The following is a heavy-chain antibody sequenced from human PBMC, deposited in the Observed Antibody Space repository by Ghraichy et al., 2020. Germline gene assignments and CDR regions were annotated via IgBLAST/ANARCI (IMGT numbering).Heavy chain of an antibody. J-gene: IGHJ4*02. D-gene: IGHD6-19*01. CDR3: AKDPPSIHGIAVAGTDY. CDR1: GFTFSSYA. CDR2: ISGSGGST. Sequence: GGSLRLSCAASGFTFSSYAMSWVRQAPGKGLEWVSAISGSGGSTYYADSVKGRFTISRDNSKNTLYLQMNSLRAEDTAVYYCAKDPPSIHGIAVAGTDYWGQGTLVTVSS. V-gene: IGHV3-23*01.